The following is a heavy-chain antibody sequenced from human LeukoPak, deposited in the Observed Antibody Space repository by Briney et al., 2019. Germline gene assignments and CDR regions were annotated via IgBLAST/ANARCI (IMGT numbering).Heavy chain of an antibody. CDR1: GFTFSGYP. V-gene: IGHV3-23*01. Sequence: GGPLTLPCAASGFTFSGYPMSGPRRSPGKGLEWISPISGSGGRTYYADSVKGRFTISRDNSKNTLYLQMNSLRAEDTAVYYCAKNGPLRFYYFDYWGQGTLVTVSS. D-gene: IGHD3-3*01. CDR3: AKNGPLRFYYFDY. J-gene: IGHJ4*02. CDR2: ISGSGGRT.